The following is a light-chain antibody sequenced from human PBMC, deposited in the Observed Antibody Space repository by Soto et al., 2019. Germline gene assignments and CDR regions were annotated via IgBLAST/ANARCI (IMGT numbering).Light chain of an antibody. CDR1: QTLLYSNGYNY. CDR2: WGS. V-gene: IGKV2-28*01. Sequence: DIVMTQSPLSLPVTPGEPASISCRSSQTLLYSNGYNYLDWYLQKPGQSPQLLIYWGSNRASGVADRFSGSGSGTDFTLKISRVEAEDVGVYYCMQALQTPRTFGQGTKLEIK. J-gene: IGKJ2*02. CDR3: MQALQTPRT.